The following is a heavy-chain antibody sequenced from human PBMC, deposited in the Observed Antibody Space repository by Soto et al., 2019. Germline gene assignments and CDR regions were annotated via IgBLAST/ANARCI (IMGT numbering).Heavy chain of an antibody. CDR2: IIPIFGTA. CDR3: ARDEDSSGYYRPDAFDI. D-gene: IGHD3-22*01. J-gene: IGHJ3*02. CDR1: GGTFSSYA. Sequence: QVQLVQSGAEVKKPGSSVKVSCKASGGTFSSYAISWVRQAPGQGLEWMGGIIPIFGTANYAQKFQGRVTITADKSTRTADMELSSQRSEATAVYYCARDEDSSGYYRPDAFDIWGQGTMVTVSS. V-gene: IGHV1-69*14.